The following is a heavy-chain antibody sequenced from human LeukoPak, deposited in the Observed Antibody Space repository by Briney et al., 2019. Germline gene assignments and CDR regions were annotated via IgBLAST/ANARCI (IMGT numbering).Heavy chain of an antibody. J-gene: IGHJ6*02. CDR3: ARYSTPNYYYGMAV. V-gene: IGHV4-34*01. Sequence: SETLSLTCAVSGGSFSDYYWSWVRQPPGKGLEWLGEINQTGSTNYTPSLKSPVTISVDTSKNQFSLKVTSMTAADTAVYYCARYSTPNYYYGMAVWGQGTTVTVSS. D-gene: IGHD2-21*01. CDR1: GGSFSDYY. CDR2: INQTGST.